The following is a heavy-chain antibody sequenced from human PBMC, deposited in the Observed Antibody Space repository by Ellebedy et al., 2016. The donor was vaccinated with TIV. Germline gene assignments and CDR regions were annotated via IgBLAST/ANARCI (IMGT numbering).Heavy chain of an antibody. Sequence: SETLSLXXTVSGGSISSSYYYWGWIRQPPGKGLEWIGSMYYSGSTYYNPSLKSRVIISVDTSKNQLSLKLSSVTAADTAVYYCARSRREFWSGLDYWGQGTLVTVSS. J-gene: IGHJ4*02. CDR3: ARSRREFWSGLDY. V-gene: IGHV4-39*07. D-gene: IGHD3-3*01. CDR1: GGSISSSYYY. CDR2: MYYSGST.